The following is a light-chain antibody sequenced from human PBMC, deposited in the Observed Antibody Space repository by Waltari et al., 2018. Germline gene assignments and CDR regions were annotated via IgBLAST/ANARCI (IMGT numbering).Light chain of an antibody. V-gene: IGKV3-20*01. CDR1: QSVGGNY. J-gene: IGKJ4*01. Sequence: ELVLTQSPGTLSLSPGEGATLSCRASQSVGGNYLAWFKQKPGQAPRLLIYDASNRATGIPDRFSGSGSVTDFTLTISRLEPEDFAVYYCQQSATSPLTFGGGTKVDI. CDR2: DAS. CDR3: QQSATSPLT.